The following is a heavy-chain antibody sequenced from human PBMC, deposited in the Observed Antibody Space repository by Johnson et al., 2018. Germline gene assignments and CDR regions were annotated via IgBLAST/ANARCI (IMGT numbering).Heavy chain of an antibody. CDR3: ANLISGYYPVNAFDI. CDR2: INSKSDGGTT. Sequence: VQLVESGGGLIKPGGSLRLSCAASGFTLSDAWMNWVRQAPGKGLEWVGRINSKSDGGTTDYTAPVKGRFTISRDDSKNTLYLQMNSRKAKDTAVYYCANLISGYYPVNAFDICGQGTMVTVSA. D-gene: IGHD3-22*01. CDR1: GFTLSDAW. J-gene: IGHJ3*02. V-gene: IGHV3-15*07.